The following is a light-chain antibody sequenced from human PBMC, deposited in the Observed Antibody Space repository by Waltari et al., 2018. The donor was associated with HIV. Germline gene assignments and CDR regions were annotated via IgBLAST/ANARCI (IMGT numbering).Light chain of an antibody. CDR2: YDN. J-gene: IGLJ3*02. Sequence: SYVLTQPPSVSVAPGKTARITCGGNNIANKSVHRYQQKPGQAPVLVIYYDNDRPSGIPERFSGSNSGNTATLTISRVEAGDEADYYCQLWDSSSDHWVFGGGTQLTVL. CDR3: QLWDSSSDHWV. V-gene: IGLV3-21*04. CDR1: NIANKS.